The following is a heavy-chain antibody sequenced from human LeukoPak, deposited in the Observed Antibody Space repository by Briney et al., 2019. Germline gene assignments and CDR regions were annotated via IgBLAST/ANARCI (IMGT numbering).Heavy chain of an antibody. CDR1: GFTFSSYW. CDR2: IKQDGSEK. J-gene: IGHJ4*02. D-gene: IGHD6-19*01. CDR3: ASPQEVPYSSGWFNFDY. Sequence: PGGSLRLSCAASGFTFSSYWMSWVRQAPGRGLEWVANIKQDGSEKYYVDSVKGRFTISGDNAKNSLYLQMNSLRAEDTAVYYCASPQEVPYSSGWFNFDYWGQGTLVTVSS. V-gene: IGHV3-7*01.